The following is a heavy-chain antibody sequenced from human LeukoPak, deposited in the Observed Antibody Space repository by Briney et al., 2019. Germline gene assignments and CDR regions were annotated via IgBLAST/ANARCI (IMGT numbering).Heavy chain of an antibody. Sequence: PSETLSLTCTVSGGSISSYYWSWIRQPAGEGLEWIGRIYTSGSTNYNPSLKSRVTMSVDTSKNQFSLKLSSVTAADTAVYYCARVVSPCSGSSCYPGDYYYYMDVWGKGTTATVSS. D-gene: IGHD2-15*01. CDR2: IYTSGST. J-gene: IGHJ6*03. CDR1: GGSISSYY. V-gene: IGHV4-4*07. CDR3: ARVVSPCSGSSCYPGDYYYYMDV.